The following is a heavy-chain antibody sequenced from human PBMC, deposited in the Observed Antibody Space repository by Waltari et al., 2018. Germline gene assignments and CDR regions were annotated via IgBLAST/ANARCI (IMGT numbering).Heavy chain of an antibody. J-gene: IGHJ4*02. Sequence: QVQLVQSGAEVKKPGASVKVSCKASGYTFTGYYMHWVRQAPGQGLEWMGWINPNRGGTNYAQKFQGRVTMTRDTSISTAYMELSRLRSDDTAVYYCARDPASWSLDYWGQGTLVTVSS. V-gene: IGHV1-2*02. CDR2: INPNRGGT. D-gene: IGHD3-10*01. CDR1: GYTFTGYY. CDR3: ARDPASWSLDY.